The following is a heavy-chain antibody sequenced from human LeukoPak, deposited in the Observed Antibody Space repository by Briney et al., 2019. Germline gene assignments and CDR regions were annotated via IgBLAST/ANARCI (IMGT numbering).Heavy chain of an antibody. CDR3: ARGLQLPGAFDI. V-gene: IGHV3-7*04. D-gene: IGHD1-1*01. CDR1: GFTFSSYG. Sequence: PGGSLRLSCAASGFTFSSYGMHWVRQAPGKGLEWVANIKQDGSEKYYVDSVKGRFTISRDNAKNSLYLQMNSLRAEDTAVYYCARGLQLPGAFDIWGQGTMVTVSS. J-gene: IGHJ3*02. CDR2: IKQDGSEK.